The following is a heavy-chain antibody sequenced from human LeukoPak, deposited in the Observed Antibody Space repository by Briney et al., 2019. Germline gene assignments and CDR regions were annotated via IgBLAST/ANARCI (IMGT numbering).Heavy chain of an antibody. V-gene: IGHV1-18*01. D-gene: IGHD3-22*01. CDR2: ISGYNADT. CDR3: ARDDSSRSEKFDY. CDR1: GYTITSYG. J-gene: IGHJ4*02. Sequence: GSVKVSCKASGYTITSYGITWVRHARGQGLEWMGWISGYNADTNLAQKFQGRDILTTDTSTNTGYMELRSLTSDDTAVYYCARDDSSRSEKFDYWGQGTLVTVSS.